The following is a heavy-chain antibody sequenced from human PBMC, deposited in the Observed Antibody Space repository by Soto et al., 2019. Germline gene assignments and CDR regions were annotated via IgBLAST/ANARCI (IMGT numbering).Heavy chain of an antibody. CDR3: ARETWIHLWNHYGMDV. D-gene: IGHD5-18*01. CDR1: GFTFSSYE. J-gene: IGHJ6*02. V-gene: IGHV3-48*03. CDR2: ISSSGSTI. Sequence: PGGSLRLSCAASGFTFSSYEMNWVRQAPGKGLEWVSYISSSGSTIYYADSVKGRFTISRDNAKNSLYLQMNSLRAEDTAVYYCARETWIHLWNHYGMDVWGQGTTVTVSS.